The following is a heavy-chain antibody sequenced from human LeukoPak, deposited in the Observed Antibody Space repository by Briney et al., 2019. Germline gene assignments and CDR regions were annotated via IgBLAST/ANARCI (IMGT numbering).Heavy chain of an antibody. J-gene: IGHJ4*02. Sequence: SVKVSCKASGGTFSSYAISWVRQAPGQGLEWMGGIIPIFGTANYAQKFQGRVTMTRDTSISTAYMELSRLRSDDTAVYYCARVNIGGWYSLLGHWGQGTLVTVSS. V-gene: IGHV1-69*05. CDR3: ARVNIGGWYSLLGH. CDR1: GGTFSSYA. CDR2: IIPIFGTA. D-gene: IGHD6-19*01.